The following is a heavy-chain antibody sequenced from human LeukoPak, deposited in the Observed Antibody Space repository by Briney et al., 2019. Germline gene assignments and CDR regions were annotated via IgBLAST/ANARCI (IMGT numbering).Heavy chain of an antibody. V-gene: IGHV3-30*18. CDR3: AKDHYGSGSYPDY. J-gene: IGHJ4*02. D-gene: IGHD3-10*01. CDR2: ISYDGSNK. Sequence: GGSLRLSCAASGFTFSSYGMHWVRQAPGKGLEWVAVISYDGSNKYYADSVKGRFTISRDNSKNTLYLQMNSLRAEDTAVYYCAKDHYGSGSYPDYWGQGTLVTVSS. CDR1: GFTFSSYG.